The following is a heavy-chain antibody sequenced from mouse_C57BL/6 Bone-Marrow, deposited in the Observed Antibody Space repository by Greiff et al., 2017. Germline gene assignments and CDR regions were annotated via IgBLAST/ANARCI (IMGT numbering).Heavy chain of an antibody. CDR1: GYTFTSYW. V-gene: IGHV1-69*01. Sequence: QVQLQQPGAELVMPGASVKLSCKASGYTFTSYWMHWVKQRPGQGLEWIGEIAPSDSYTNYNQKFKGKSTLNVDKSSSTAYMQLSSLTSEDSAVYYCARGRTAQAFAYWGQGTLVTVSA. CDR2: IAPSDSYT. CDR3: ARGRTAQAFAY. D-gene: IGHD3-2*02. J-gene: IGHJ3*01.